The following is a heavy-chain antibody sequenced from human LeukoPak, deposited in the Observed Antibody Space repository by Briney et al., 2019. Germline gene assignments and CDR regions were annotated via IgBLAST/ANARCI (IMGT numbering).Heavy chain of an antibody. J-gene: IGHJ4*02. CDR2: INHSGST. D-gene: IGHD3-22*01. CDR1: GGSFSGYY. Sequence: PSETLSLTCAVYGGSFSGYYWSWIRQPPGKGLEWIGEINHSGSTNYNPSLKSRVTISVDTSKNQFSLKLSSVTAADTAVYYCARGGRDLDTYYYDSSGYHYWGQGTLVTVSS. V-gene: IGHV4-34*01. CDR3: ARGGRDLDTYYYDSSGYHY.